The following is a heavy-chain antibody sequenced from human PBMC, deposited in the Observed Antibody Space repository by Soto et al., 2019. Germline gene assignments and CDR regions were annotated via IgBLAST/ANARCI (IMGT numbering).Heavy chain of an antibody. CDR3: ARDHPGQGDYYFDY. CDR1: GFTFSSYA. J-gene: IGHJ4*02. CDR2: ISYDGSNK. Sequence: GGSLRLSCAASGFTFSSYAMHWVRQAPGKGLERVAVISYDGSNKYYADSVKGRFTISRDNSKNTLYLQMNSLRAEDTAVYYCARDHPGQGDYYFDYWGQGTLVTVSS. D-gene: IGHD2-21*02. V-gene: IGHV3-30-3*01.